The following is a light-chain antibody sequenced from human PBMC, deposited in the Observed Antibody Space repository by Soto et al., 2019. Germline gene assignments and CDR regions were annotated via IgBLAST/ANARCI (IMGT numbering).Light chain of an antibody. J-gene: IGLJ3*02. CDR3: SSYTTSGTPV. CDR1: SSDVGGYNY. CDR2: AVS. Sequence: QSVLTQPASVSGSPGQTITISCTGTSSDVGGYNYHSWYQQHPGKAPKVMIYAVSNRPSGVSNRFSGSKSGNTASLTISGLQAEDEADYFCSSYTTSGTPVFGGGTKLTVL. V-gene: IGLV2-14*01.